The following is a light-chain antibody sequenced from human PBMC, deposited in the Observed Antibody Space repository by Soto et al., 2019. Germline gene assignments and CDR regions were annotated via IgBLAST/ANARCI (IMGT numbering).Light chain of an antibody. CDR3: SSYTGSKTYV. CDR1: SSDVGAYNY. CDR2: DVS. V-gene: IGLV2-14*01. Sequence: QSALPQPASVSGSPGQSITISCTGTSSDVGAYNYVSWYQQHPGKAPKLMIYDVSNRPSGVSDRFSGSKSGNTASLTVSGLQAEDEAYYYCSSYTGSKTYVFGTGTKLTVL. J-gene: IGLJ1*01.